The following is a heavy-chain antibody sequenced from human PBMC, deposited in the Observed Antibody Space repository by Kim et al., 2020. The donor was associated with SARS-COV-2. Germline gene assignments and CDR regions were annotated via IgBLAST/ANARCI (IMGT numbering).Heavy chain of an antibody. V-gene: IGHV3-66*01. CDR2: GNT. D-gene: IGHD2-8*02. Sequence: GNTHYADSVRGRFTISRDHIENIVYLQMNTLRVEDTAVYCCARDQVEGYWCWGQGTLVTVSS. CDR3: ARDQVEGYWC. J-gene: IGHJ4*02.